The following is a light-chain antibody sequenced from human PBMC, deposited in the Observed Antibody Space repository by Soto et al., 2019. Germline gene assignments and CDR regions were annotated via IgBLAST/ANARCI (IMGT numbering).Light chain of an antibody. CDR3: SSYAGSNNLV. J-gene: IGLJ3*02. CDR1: SSDVGGYNY. Sequence: QSALTQPPSASGSPGQSVTISCTGTSSDVGGYNYVSWYQQHPGEAPKLMVYEVTKRPSGVPDRFSGSKSGNTASLTVSGLQAEDEADYYRSSYAGSNNLVFGGGTQLTVL. CDR2: EVT. V-gene: IGLV2-8*01.